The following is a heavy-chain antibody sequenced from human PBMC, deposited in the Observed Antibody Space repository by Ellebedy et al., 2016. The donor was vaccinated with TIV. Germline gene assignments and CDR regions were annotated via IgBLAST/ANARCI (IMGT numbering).Heavy chain of an antibody. CDR2: INSDGSST. CDR3: RTGTTSGVDY. Sequence: GGSLRLSXAASGFTFNNYWMHWVRQAPGKGLVWVSRINSDGSSTSYADSVKGRFTISRDNAKNTLYLQMNSLRAEDTAVYYCRTGTTSGVDYWGQGTLVTVSP. D-gene: IGHD1-7*01. CDR1: GFTFNNYW. J-gene: IGHJ4*02. V-gene: IGHV3-74*01.